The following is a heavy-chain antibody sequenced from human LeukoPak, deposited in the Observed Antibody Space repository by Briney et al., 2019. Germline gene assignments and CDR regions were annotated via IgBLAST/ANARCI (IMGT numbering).Heavy chain of an antibody. J-gene: IGHJ6*02. CDR2: IIPIFGTA. D-gene: IGHD3-3*01. V-gene: IGHV1-69*13. CDR3: ARGYRGTIFGVVIVDNYYYGMDV. CDR1: GGTFSSYA. Sequence: ASVKVSCKASGGTFSSYAISWVRQAPGQGLEGMGGIIPIFGTANYAQKFQGRVTITADESTSTAYMELSSLRSEDTAVYYCARGYRGTIFGVVIVDNYYYGMDVWGQGTTVTVSS.